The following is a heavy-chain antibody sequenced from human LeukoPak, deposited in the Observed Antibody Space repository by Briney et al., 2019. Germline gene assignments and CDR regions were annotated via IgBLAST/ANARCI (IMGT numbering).Heavy chain of an antibody. CDR2: IKEDGSEI. D-gene: IGHD2-8*02. Sequence: GGSLSLSCAASGFTFSRHWMSWVRQAPGKGLEWVANIKEDGSEIHYVDSVKGRFTISRDNAKNSLYLQMNSLRAEDTAVYYRARHDNTASYCLTYWGQGTLVTVSS. CDR1: GFTFSRHW. J-gene: IGHJ4*02. CDR3: ARHDNTASYCLTY. V-gene: IGHV3-7*01.